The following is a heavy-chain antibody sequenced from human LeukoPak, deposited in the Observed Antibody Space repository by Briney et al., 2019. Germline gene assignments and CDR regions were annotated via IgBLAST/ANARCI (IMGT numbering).Heavy chain of an antibody. CDR1: GGSFSGYY. Sequence: PSETLSLTCAVYGGSFSGYYWSWIRQPPGKGLEWIGEINHSGSTNYNPSLKSRVTISVDTSKNQFSLKLSSVTAADTAVYYCARGVGIAAAGNRWSDPWGQGTLVTVSS. V-gene: IGHV4-34*01. CDR3: ARGVGIAAAGNRWSDP. D-gene: IGHD6-13*01. J-gene: IGHJ5*02. CDR2: INHSGST.